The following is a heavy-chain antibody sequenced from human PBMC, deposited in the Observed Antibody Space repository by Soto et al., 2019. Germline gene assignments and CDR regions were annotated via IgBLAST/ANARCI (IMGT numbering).Heavy chain of an antibody. D-gene: IGHD6-13*01. V-gene: IGHV3-21*01. J-gene: IGHJ6*02. CDR2: ISSSSSYI. CDR1: GFTFSSYA. Sequence: EVQLLESGGGLVQPGGSLRVSCAASGFTFSSYAMNWVRQAPGKGLEGVSSISSSSSYIYYADSVKGRCTISRDKAKNSLYLQMNSLRDEDTGVYYCARDSSSWQYYYYGMDVWGQGTTVTVSS. CDR3: ARDSSSWQYYYYGMDV.